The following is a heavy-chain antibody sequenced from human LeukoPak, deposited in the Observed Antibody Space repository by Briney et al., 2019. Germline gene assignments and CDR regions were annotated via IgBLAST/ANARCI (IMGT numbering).Heavy chain of an antibody. CDR2: MSPNSGNT. D-gene: IGHD6-19*01. J-gene: IGHJ4*02. Sequence: ASVKVSCKASGYTFTSYDINWVRQATGQGLEWMGWMSPNSGNTGYAQKFQGRVTMTRNTSISTAYMELSSLRSEDTAVYCCARLNRYSSGWYTYWGQGTLVTVSS. V-gene: IGHV1-8*01. CDR1: GYTFTSYD. CDR3: ARLNRYSSGWYTY.